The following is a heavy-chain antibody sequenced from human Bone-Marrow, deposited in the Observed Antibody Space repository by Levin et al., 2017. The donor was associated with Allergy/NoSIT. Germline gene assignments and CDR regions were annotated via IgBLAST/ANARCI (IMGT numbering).Heavy chain of an antibody. Sequence: GGSLRLSCAASGFTFSSYAMSWVRQAPGKGLEWVSAISGSGGSTYYADSVKGRFTISRDKSKNTLYLQMNSLRAEDTAVYYCAKGYSYTDAFDIWGQGTMVTVSS. CDR1: GFTFSSYA. D-gene: IGHD5-18*01. CDR2: ISGSGGST. J-gene: IGHJ3*02. V-gene: IGHV3-23*01. CDR3: AKGYSYTDAFDI.